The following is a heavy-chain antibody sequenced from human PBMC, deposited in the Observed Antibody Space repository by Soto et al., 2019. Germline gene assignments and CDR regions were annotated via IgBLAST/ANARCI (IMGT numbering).Heavy chain of an antibody. CDR1: GGSIDSSTYY. CDR2: IFYNGNT. J-gene: IGHJ5*02. Sequence: PSETLSLTCTVSGGSIDSSTYYWGWIRQPPGKGLEWIGSIFYNGNTFYNPSLKSRITISVDTSKNQFPLKLSSVTAADTAVYYCARHSTGYYYSWFDTWGQGTVVTVSS. D-gene: IGHD3-22*01. CDR3: ARHSTGYYYSWFDT. V-gene: IGHV4-39*01.